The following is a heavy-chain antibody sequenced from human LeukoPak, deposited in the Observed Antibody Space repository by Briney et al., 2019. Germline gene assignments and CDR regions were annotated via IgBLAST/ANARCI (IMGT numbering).Heavy chain of an antibody. D-gene: IGHD1-26*01. V-gene: IGHV3-7*02. CDR3: AKAHYSGSYARGLDY. Sequence: PGGSLRLSCAASGFTFSGYWMSWVRQAPGKGLEWVANIKQDGSEKYYVDSVKGRFTISRDNSKNTLYLQMNSLRAEDTAVYYCAKAHYSGSYARGLDYWGQGTLVTVSS. CDR2: IKQDGSEK. CDR1: GFTFSGYW. J-gene: IGHJ4*02.